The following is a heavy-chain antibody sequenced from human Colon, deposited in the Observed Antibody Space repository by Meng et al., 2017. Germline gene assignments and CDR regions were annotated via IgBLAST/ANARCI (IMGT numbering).Heavy chain of an antibody. CDR1: GASVSDTNYA. Sequence: QGRLQESGPGLVRPSETLCLTCTVSGASVSDTNYAWRWIRKPPGKGLEWIGYGSTNHNPSLKSRVTISVDTSKNQFSLTLNSVTAADTAVYYCARDNWGSLDYWGQGTLVTVSS. J-gene: IGHJ4*02. D-gene: IGHD7-27*01. CDR2: GST. V-gene: IGHV4-61*01. CDR3: ARDNWGSLDY.